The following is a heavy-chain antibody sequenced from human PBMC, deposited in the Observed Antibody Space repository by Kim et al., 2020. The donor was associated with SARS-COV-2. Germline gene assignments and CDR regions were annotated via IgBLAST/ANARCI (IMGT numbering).Heavy chain of an antibody. D-gene: IGHD3-3*01. CDR2: IYYSGST. J-gene: IGHJ3*02. V-gene: IGHV4-30-4*01. CDR3: ARELYDFWRRGDDAFDI. Sequence: SETLSLTCTVSGGSISSGDYYWSWIRQPPGKGLEWIGYIYYSGSTYYNPSLKSRVTISVDTSKNQFSLKLSSVTAADTAVYYCARELYDFWRRGDDAFDIWGQGTMVTVSS. CDR1: GGSISSGDYY.